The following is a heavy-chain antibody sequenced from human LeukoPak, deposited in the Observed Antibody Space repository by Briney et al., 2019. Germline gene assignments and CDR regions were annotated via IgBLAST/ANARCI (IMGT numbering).Heavy chain of an antibody. J-gene: IGHJ4*02. CDR3: ARDRLHYDSSGYYSFDY. Sequence: ASVKVSCKGSGYSFTSYGISWVRQAPGQGLEWMGWISAYNGNTNYAQKLQGRVTMTTDTSTSTAYMELRSLRSDDTAVYYCARDRLHYDSSGYYSFDYWGQGALVTVSS. CDR1: GYSFTSYG. CDR2: ISAYNGNT. V-gene: IGHV1-18*01. D-gene: IGHD3-22*01.